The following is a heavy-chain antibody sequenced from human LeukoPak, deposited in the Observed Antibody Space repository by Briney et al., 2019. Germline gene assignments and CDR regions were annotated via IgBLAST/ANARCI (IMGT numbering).Heavy chain of an antibody. D-gene: IGHD4-17*01. CDR2: INPNSGGT. CDR1: GYTFTGYY. J-gene: IGHJ5*02. Sequence: ASVKVSCKASGYTFTGYYMHWVRQAPGQGLEWMGWINPNSGGTNYAQKFQGRVTMTRDTSISTAYMGLSRLRSDDTAVYYCARGENYGDYDNWFDPWGQGTLVTVSS. CDR3: ARGENYGDYDNWFDP. V-gene: IGHV1-2*02.